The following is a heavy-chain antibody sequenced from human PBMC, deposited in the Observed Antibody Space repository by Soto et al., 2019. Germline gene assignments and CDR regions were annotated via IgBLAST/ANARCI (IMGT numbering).Heavy chain of an antibody. Sequence: EVHLVQSGGGLVQPGGSLRLSCVGSGYTFSAFYMNWVRQAPGKGLKWVASIRPDGYGPNLVESVQGRFTASRDNAKTSLGLHMINLRADDTAVDDCAVWGGHAYNYWGQGILVTGSS. CDR1: GYTFSAFY. J-gene: IGHJ4*02. V-gene: IGHV3-7*03. CDR3: AVWGGHAYNY. D-gene: IGHD3-16*01. CDR2: IRPDGYGP.